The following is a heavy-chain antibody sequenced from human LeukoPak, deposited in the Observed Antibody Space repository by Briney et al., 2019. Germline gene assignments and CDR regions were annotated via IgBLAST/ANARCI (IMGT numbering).Heavy chain of an antibody. J-gene: IGHJ5*02. V-gene: IGHV3-30*02. Sequence: GGSLRLSCAASGFTFSSYGMHWVRQAPGKGLEGVAFIRYDGSNKYYADSVKGRFTISRDNSKNTLYLQMNSLRAEDTAVYYCAKDRLEWLLYGNWFDPWGQGTLVTVSS. CDR3: AKDRLEWLLYGNWFDP. CDR1: GFTFSSYG. CDR2: IRYDGSNK. D-gene: IGHD3-3*01.